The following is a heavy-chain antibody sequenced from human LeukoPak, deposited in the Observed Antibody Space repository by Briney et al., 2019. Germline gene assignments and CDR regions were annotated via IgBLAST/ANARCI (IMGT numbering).Heavy chain of an antibody. J-gene: IGHJ4*02. CDR3: ASTYGSGSYLIDY. CDR2: INHSGST. D-gene: IGHD3-10*01. V-gene: IGHV4-34*01. Sequence: SETMSLTCTVSGGSISSYYWSWIRQPPGKGLEWIGEINHSGSTNYNPSLKSRVTISVDTSKNQFSLKLSSVTAADTAVYYCASTYGSGSYLIDYWGQGTLVTVSS. CDR1: GGSISSYY.